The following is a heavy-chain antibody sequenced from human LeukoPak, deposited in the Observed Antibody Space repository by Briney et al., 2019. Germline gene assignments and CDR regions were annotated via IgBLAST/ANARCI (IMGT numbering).Heavy chain of an antibody. Sequence: SETLPLTCTVSGGSISSYYWSWIRQPAGKGLEWIGRIYTSGSTNYNPSLKSRVTMSVDTSKNQFSLKLSSVTAADTAVYYCASLLYCSSTSCPPGYYYGMDVWGQGTTVAVSS. CDR2: IYTSGST. CDR1: GGSISSYY. D-gene: IGHD2-2*01. J-gene: IGHJ6*02. CDR3: ASLLYCSSTSCPPGYYYGMDV. V-gene: IGHV4-4*07.